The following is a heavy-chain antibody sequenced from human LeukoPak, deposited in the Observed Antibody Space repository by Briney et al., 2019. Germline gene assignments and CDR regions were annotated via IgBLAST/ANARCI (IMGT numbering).Heavy chain of an antibody. CDR3: ARGPVTRELDY. D-gene: IGHD4-17*01. V-gene: IGHV4-59*12. J-gene: IGHJ4*02. CDR2: THYSGST. CDR1: GDSISSYY. Sequence: SETLSLTCSVSGDSISSYYWNWIRQPPGKPLEWIGYTHYSGSTNYNPSLKSRVTISVDRSKNQFSLKLSSVTAADTAVYYCARGPVTRELDYWGQGTLVTVSS.